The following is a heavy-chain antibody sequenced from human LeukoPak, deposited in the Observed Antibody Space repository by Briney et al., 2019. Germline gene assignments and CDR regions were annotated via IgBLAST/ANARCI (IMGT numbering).Heavy chain of an antibody. CDR3: AREGGVFDSSGYFDY. D-gene: IGHD3-22*01. CDR2: TWYDGSKK. J-gene: IGHJ4*02. V-gene: IGHV3-33*01. Sequence: GGALRLSCAASGFPFTTYGMHWVRQPPGKGLEWVAVTWYDGSKKFYVDSVKGRFTISRDISKKTLYLQMNGLRAEDTAVYYCAREGGVFDSSGYFDYWGQGTLVTVSS. CDR1: GFPFTTYG.